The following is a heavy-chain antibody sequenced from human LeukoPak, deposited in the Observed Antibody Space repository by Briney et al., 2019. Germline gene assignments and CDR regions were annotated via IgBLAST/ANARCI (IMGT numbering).Heavy chain of an antibody. Sequence: ASVKVSCKASGGTFSSYAIIWVRQAPGQGLEWMGWISAYNGNTNYAQKLQGRVTMTTDTSTSTAYMELRSLRSDDTAVYYCARRGIYYDSSGDYDFDYWGQGTLVTVSS. CDR3: ARRGIYYDSSGDYDFDY. CDR1: GGTFSSYA. CDR2: ISAYNGNT. V-gene: IGHV1-18*01. D-gene: IGHD3-22*01. J-gene: IGHJ4*02.